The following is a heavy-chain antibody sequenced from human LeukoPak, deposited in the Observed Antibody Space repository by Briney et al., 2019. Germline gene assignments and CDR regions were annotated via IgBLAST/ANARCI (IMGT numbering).Heavy chain of an antibody. CDR2: IYTSGST. CDR3: ARDRSYYDFWSGSGLFDY. CDR1: GGSISSYY. V-gene: IGHV4-4*07. Sequence: SETLSLTCTVSGGSISSYYWSWIRQPAGKRLEWIGRIYTSGSTNYNPSLKSRVTMSVDTSKNQFSLKLSSVTAADTAVYYCARDRSYYDFWSGSGLFDYWGQGTLVTVSS. J-gene: IGHJ4*02. D-gene: IGHD3-3*01.